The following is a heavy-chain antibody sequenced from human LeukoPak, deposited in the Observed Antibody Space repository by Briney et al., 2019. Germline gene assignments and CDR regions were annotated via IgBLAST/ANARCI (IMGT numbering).Heavy chain of an antibody. CDR3: ARGEMAHPGGWFDP. V-gene: IGHV1-18*01. CDR1: GYTFTSYG. J-gene: IGHJ5*02. CDR2: ISAYNGNT. Sequence: GASVKVSCKASGYTFTSYGISWVRQAPGQGLEWMGWISAYNGNTNYAQKLQGRVTMATDTSTSTAYMELRSLRSEDTAVYYCARGEMAHPGGWFDPWGQGTLVTVSS. D-gene: IGHD5-24*01.